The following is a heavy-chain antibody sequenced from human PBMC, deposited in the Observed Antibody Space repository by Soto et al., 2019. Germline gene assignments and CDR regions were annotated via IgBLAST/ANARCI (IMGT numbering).Heavy chain of an antibody. D-gene: IGHD1-26*01. CDR2: MSPNSGNT. V-gene: IGHV1-8*01. CDR3: ARTSIVGATTHWFDP. J-gene: IGHJ5*02. Sequence: ASVKVSCKASGYTFTSYDINWVRQATGQGLEWMGWMSPNSGNTGYAQKFQGRVTMTRNTSISTAYMELSSLRSEDTAVYYCARTSIVGATTHWFDPWGQGTLVTVSS. CDR1: GYTFTSYD.